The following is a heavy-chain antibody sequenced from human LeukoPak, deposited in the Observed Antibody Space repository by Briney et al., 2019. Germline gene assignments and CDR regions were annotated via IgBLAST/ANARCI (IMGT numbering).Heavy chain of an antibody. J-gene: IGHJ4*02. CDR3: AKMGLKQWPYTYFDY. CDR1: GFTFSSYA. CDR2: ISGSGGGT. Sequence: GGSLRLSCVASGFTFSSYAMSWVRQAPGQGLEWVSGISGSGGGTYYADSVKGRFTISRDNSKNTLYLQMNSLRAEDTAVYYCAKMGLKQWPYTYFDYWGQGTLVTVSS. V-gene: IGHV3-23*01. D-gene: IGHD6-19*01.